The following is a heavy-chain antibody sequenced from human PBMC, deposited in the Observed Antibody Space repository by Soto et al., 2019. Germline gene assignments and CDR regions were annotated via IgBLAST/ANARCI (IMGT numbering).Heavy chain of an antibody. D-gene: IGHD1-1*01. V-gene: IGHV4-4*07. CDR2: IYATGTT. J-gene: IGHJ5*02. CDR1: DASISGFY. Sequence: SETLSLTCTVSDASISGFYWSWIRKSAGKGLEWIGRIYATGTTDYNPSLKSRVMMSVDTSKKQFSLKLRSVTAADTAVYYCVRDGTKTLRDWFDPWGQGISVTVSS. CDR3: VRDGTKTLRDWFDP.